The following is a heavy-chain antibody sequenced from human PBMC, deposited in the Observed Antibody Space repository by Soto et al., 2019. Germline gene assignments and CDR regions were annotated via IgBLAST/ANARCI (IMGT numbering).Heavy chain of an antibody. J-gene: IGHJ5*02. CDR1: GGSINSNNYY. V-gene: IGHV4-39*01. D-gene: IGHD6-19*01. CDR2: IYYSGST. CDR3: ARQGYITGWRGNWFDP. Sequence: SETLSLTCTVSGGSINSNNYYWGWIRQPPGKGLEWIVGIYYSGSTYYNPSLKSRVTISLDTSKNQFSLILNSVTAADTAVYYCARQGYITGWRGNWFDPWGQGTPVTV.